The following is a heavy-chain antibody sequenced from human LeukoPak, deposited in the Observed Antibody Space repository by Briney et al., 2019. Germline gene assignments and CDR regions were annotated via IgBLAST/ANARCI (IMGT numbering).Heavy chain of an antibody. CDR1: GFTFRNVW. Sequence: GGSLRLSCEASGFTFRNVWMNWVRQAPGKGLEWIGRIKTKTDGGPTEYAAPVKGRFTISRDDSKNTVYLQMNSLKTDDTALYYCVTRVKSNGDYWGQGTLVTVSS. D-gene: IGHD1-1*01. V-gene: IGHV3-15*01. CDR3: VTRVKSNGDY. J-gene: IGHJ4*02. CDR2: IKTKTDGGPT.